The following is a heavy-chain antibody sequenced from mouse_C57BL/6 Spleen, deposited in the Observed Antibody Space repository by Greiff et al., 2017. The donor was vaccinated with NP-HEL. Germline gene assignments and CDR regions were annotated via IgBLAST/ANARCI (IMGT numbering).Heavy chain of an antibody. J-gene: IGHJ4*01. V-gene: IGHV1-55*01. D-gene: IGHD4-1*01. CDR2: LYPGSGST. CDR3: ARWELGRRAMDY. Sequence: VQLQQPGAELVKPGALVKMSCKASGYTFTSYWITWVKQRPGQGLEWIGDLYPGSGSTNYNEKFKSKATLTVDTSSSTAYMQLSSLTSEDSAVYYCARWELGRRAMDYWGQGTSVTVSS. CDR1: GYTFTSYW.